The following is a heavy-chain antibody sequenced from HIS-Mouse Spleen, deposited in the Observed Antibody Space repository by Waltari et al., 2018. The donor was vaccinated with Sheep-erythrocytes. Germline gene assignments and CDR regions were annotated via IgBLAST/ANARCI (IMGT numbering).Heavy chain of an antibody. CDR1: GGSFSGYY. D-gene: IGHD6-6*01. V-gene: IGHV4-34*01. CDR3: ARALSIAARPNWFDP. Sequence: GLLKPSETLSLTCAVYGGSFSGYYWSWIRQPPGKGLEWIGEINHSGSTNYNPSLKSRVTISVDTSKNQFSLKLSSVTAADTAVYYCARALSIAARPNWFDPWGQGTLVTVSS. CDR2: INHSGST. J-gene: IGHJ5*02.